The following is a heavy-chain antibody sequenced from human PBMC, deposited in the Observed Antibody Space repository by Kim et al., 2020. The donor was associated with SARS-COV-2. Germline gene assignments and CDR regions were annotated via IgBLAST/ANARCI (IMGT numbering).Heavy chain of an antibody. CDR2: T. V-gene: IGHV4-31*02. CDR3: ARAGGLFTLDY. Sequence: TYYTPSLKSRVTKSVDTSKNQFSLKLSSVTAADTAVYYCARAGGLFTLDYWGQGTLVTVSS. D-gene: IGHD2-21*01. J-gene: IGHJ4*02.